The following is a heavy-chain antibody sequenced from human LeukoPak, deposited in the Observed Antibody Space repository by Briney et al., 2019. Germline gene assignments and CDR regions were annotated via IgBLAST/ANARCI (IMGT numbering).Heavy chain of an antibody. CDR2: IYHSGST. CDR1: GYSISSDYY. J-gene: IGHJ4*02. V-gene: IGHV4-38-2*01. Sequence: PSETLSLTCAVSGYSISSDYYCGWKRQPPGKGLEWIGSIYHSGSTYYDPSLKSRVTISVDPSKNQFSLKLSSVTAADMAVYYCARRSENSSGYYFAYYFDYWAREPWSLSPQ. CDR3: ARRSENSSGYYFAYYFDY. D-gene: IGHD3-22*01.